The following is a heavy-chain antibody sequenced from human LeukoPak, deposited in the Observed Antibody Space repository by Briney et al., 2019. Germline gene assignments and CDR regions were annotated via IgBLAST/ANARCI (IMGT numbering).Heavy chain of an antibody. Sequence: SQTLSLTCTVSGGSIISSAYYWSWIRQPPGKGLAGIGYIYYSGSTYYNPSLKSRVTTSLDTFKNQFSLKLSSVTAADTAVYYCVRTEVSSGSEDYWGQGTLVTVSS. D-gene: IGHD6-19*01. V-gene: IGHV4-30-4*08. CDR2: IYYSGST. J-gene: IGHJ4*02. CDR3: VRTEVSSGSEDY. CDR1: GGSIISSAYY.